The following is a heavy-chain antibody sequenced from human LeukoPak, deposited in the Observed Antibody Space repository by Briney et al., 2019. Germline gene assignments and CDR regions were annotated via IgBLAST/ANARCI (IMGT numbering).Heavy chain of an antibody. V-gene: IGHV1-69*13. J-gene: IGHJ4*02. CDR1: GGTFSSYA. Sequence: GASVKVSCKASGGTFSSYAISWVRQAPGQGLEWMGGIIPIFGTANYAQKFQGRVTMTADESTSTAYMELSSLRSEDTAVYYCASSTSSYSGYDPTSACFDYWGQGTLVTVSS. CDR3: ASSTSSYSGYDPTSACFDY. D-gene: IGHD5-12*01. CDR2: IIPIFGTA.